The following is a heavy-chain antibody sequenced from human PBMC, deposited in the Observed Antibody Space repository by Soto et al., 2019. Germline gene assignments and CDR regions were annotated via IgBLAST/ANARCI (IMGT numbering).Heavy chain of an antibody. D-gene: IGHD5-12*01. CDR1: GGTFSSYA. J-gene: IGHJ4*02. V-gene: IGHV1-69*13. CDR2: IIPIFGTA. CDR3: ARDARDGYIYFDY. Sequence: SVKVSCKASGGTFSSYAISWVRQAPGQGLEWMGGIIPIFGTANYAQKFQGRVTITADESTSTAYMELSSLRSEDTAVYYCARDARDGYIYFDYWGQGTLVTVSS.